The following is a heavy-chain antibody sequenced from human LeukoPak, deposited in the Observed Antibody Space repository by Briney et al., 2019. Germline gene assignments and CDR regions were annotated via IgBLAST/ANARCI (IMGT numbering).Heavy chain of an antibody. J-gene: IGHJ6*03. V-gene: IGHV1-24*01. CDR1: GYTLTELS. CDR3: AVGGIAAAGLYYYYMDV. D-gene: IGHD6-13*01. Sequence: ASVKVSCKVSGYTLTELSMHWVRQAPGKGLEWMGGFDPEDGETIYAQKFQGRVTMTEDTSTDTAYMELSGLRSEDTAVYYCAVGGIAAAGLYYYYMDVWGKGTTVTVSS. CDR2: FDPEDGET.